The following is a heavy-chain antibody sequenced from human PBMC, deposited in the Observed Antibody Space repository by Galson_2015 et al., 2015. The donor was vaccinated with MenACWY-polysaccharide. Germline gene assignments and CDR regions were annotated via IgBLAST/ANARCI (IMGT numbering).Heavy chain of an antibody. J-gene: IGHJ4*02. CDR3: AKEGEWELRVWAYFDY. V-gene: IGHV3-30*04. D-gene: IGHD1-26*01. CDR2: ISYDGSNK. CDR1: GFTFSSYA. Sequence: SLRLSCAASGFTFSSYAMHWVRQAPGKGLEWVAVISYDGSNKYYADSVKGRFTISRDNSKNTLYLQMNSLRAEDTAVYYCAKEGEWELRVWAYFDYWGQGTLVTVSS.